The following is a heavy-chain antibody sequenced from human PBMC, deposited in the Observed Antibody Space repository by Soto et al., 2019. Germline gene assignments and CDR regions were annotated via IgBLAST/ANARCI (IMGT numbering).Heavy chain of an antibody. CDR2: ISSSSSYI. Sequence: EVQLVESGGGLVKPGGSLRLSCAASGFTFSSYSMNWVRHAPGKGLEWVSSISSSSSYIYYADSVKGRFTISRDNAKNSLYLQMNSLRAEDTAVYYCARDFLELPTDWGQGTLVTVSS. J-gene: IGHJ4*02. CDR3: ARDFLELPTD. V-gene: IGHV3-21*01. CDR1: GFTFSSYS. D-gene: IGHD1-7*01.